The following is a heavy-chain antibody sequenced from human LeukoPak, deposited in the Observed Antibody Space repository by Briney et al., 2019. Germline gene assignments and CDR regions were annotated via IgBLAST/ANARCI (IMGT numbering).Heavy chain of an antibody. CDR3: ARQFVDYGGYFDY. CDR1: GFTVSSNY. J-gene: IGHJ4*02. D-gene: IGHD4-23*01. V-gene: IGHV3-53*01. CDR2: IYSGVST. Sequence: GGSLRLSCAASGFTVSSNYMSWVRQAPGKGLEWVSVIYSGVSTYYADSVKGRFTISRDNSKNTLYLQMNSLRAEDTAVYYCARQFVDYGGYFDYWGQGTLVTVSS.